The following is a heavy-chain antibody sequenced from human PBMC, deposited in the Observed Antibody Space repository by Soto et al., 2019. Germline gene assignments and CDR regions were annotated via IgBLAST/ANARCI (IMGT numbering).Heavy chain of an antibody. CDR3: ARERIASARKDYYYYYGMDL. D-gene: IGHD6-13*01. J-gene: IGHJ6*02. CDR2: INPNSGGT. CDR1: GYTFTGYY. V-gene: IGHV1-2*04. Sequence: GASVKVSCKASGYTFTGYYMHWVRQAPGQGLEWMGWINPNSGGTNYAQKFQGWVTMTRDTSISTAYMELSRLRSDDTAVYYCARERIASARKDYYYYYGMDLWGQGTTVTISS.